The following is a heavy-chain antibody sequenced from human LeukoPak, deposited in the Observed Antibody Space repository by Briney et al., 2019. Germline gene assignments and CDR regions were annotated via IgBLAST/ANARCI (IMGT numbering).Heavy chain of an antibody. CDR3: ASPPGIGAAGISSYAFDV. V-gene: IGHV4-39*01. J-gene: IGHJ3*01. D-gene: IGHD6-13*01. Sequence: SETLSLTCTVSGGSISSGGYYWSWIRQPPGKGLEWIGSIFYSGSTYYNPSLKSRVTISVDMSKNQFSLKLSSVTAADTAVYYCASPPGIGAAGISSYAFDVWGQGTMVTVSS. CDR1: GGSISSGGYY. CDR2: IFYSGST.